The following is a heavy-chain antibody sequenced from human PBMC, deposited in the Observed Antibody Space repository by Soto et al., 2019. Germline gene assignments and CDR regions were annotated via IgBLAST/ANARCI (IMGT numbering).Heavy chain of an antibody. CDR3: AKTYYDVPREYEFDY. CDR2: VTGNPGSA. D-gene: IGHD3-10*02. V-gene: IGHV3-23*01. CDR1: GFTFSSSV. J-gene: IGHJ4*02. Sequence: EVQVLESGGDLVQPGGSLRLSCAASGFTFSSSVMSWVRQAPGTGLEWVSSVTGNPGSAYYAYSEKGRFTISRDNSRKTLTLQMNSLRAEDTALYYCAKTYYDVPREYEFDYWGQGALVTVSS.